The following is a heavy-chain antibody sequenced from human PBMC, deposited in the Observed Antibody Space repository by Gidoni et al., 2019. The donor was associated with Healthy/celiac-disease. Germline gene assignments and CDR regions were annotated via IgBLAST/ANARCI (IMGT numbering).Heavy chain of an antibody. CDR1: GFTFSSYG. CDR2: IWYDGSNK. D-gene: IGHD3-9*01. V-gene: IGHV3-33*01. CDR3: ARDSGILTGLFDY. J-gene: IGHJ4*02. Sequence: QVQLVESGGGVVQPGRSLRLSCAASGFTFSSYGMHWVRQAPGKGLEWVAVIWYDGSNKYYADSVKGRFTISRDNSKNTLYLQMNSLRAEDTAVYYCARDSGILTGLFDYWGQGTLVTVSS.